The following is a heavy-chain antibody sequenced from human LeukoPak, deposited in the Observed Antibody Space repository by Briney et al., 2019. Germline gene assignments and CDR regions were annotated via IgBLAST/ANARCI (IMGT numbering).Heavy chain of an antibody. Sequence: SETLSLTCTVSGGSISSSSYYWGWIRQPPGKGLEWIGSIYYSGSTYYNPSLKSRVTISVDTSKNQFSLKLSSVTAADTAVYYCARHFSTRFSGIAAAGPRGWFDPWGQGTLVTVSS. CDR2: IYYSGST. J-gene: IGHJ5*02. CDR3: ARHFSTRFSGIAAAGPRGWFDP. D-gene: IGHD6-13*01. CDR1: GGSISSSSYY. V-gene: IGHV4-39*01.